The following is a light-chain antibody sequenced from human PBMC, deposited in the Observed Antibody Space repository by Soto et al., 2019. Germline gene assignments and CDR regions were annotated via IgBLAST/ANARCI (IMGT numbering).Light chain of an antibody. CDR1: QSVSSSY. J-gene: IGKJ1*01. CDR3: QQYGSSPHT. CDR2: GAS. Sequence: EIVLTQSPGTLSLSPGERAALCCRASQSVSSSYLAWYQQKPCQSPRLLIYGASSRATGIPDRFSGSGSGTDFTLTISRLEPEDFAVYYCQQYGSSPHTFGQGTKVDI. V-gene: IGKV3-20*01.